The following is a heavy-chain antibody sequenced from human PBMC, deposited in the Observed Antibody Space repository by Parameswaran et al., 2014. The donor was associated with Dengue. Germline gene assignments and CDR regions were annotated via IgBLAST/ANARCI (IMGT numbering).Heavy chain of an antibody. D-gene: IGHD1-26*01. J-gene: IGHJ5*01. V-gene: IGHV3-23*01. CDR3: AKGRVSGISENWFDS. Sequence: YVISGSGDSTFYADPVKGRFTISRDNSKNTLYLQMNGLRPEDTAVYYCAKGRVSGISENWFDSWGQGTLVTVSS. CDR2: ISGSGDST.